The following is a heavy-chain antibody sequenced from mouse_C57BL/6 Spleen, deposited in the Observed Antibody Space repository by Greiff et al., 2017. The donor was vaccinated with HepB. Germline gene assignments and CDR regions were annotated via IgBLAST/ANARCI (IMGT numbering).Heavy chain of an antibody. CDR3: AREHYYGSSSAFDY. J-gene: IGHJ2*01. V-gene: IGHV5-4*01. CDR1: GFTFSSYA. CDR2: ISDGGSYT. D-gene: IGHD1-1*01. Sequence: EVQLVESGGGLVKPGGSLKLSCAASGFTFSSYAMSWVRQTPEKRLEWVATISDGGSYTYYPDNVKGRFTISRDNAKNNLYLQMSQLKSEDTAMYYCAREHYYGSSSAFDYWGQGTTLTVSS.